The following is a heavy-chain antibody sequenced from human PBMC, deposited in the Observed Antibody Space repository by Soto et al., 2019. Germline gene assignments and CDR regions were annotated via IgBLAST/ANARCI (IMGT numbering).Heavy chain of an antibody. CDR2: IIPIFGTP. V-gene: IGHV1-69*01. CDR3: ATNEGRDGFSFGY. D-gene: IGHD2-15*01. J-gene: IGHJ4*02. Sequence: QVQLVQSGAEVKKPGSSVKVSCKASGVTFSRQDMRWVRQAPGQGLEWMGGIIPIFGTPQYAEKFQDRVTITAEESTRTANMELSRLASEDTAVYYCATNEGRDGFSFGYWGQGTLVTVSS. CDR1: GVTFSRQD.